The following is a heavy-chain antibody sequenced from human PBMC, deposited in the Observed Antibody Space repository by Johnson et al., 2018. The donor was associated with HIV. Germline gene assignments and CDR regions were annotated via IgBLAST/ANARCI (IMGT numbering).Heavy chain of an antibody. J-gene: IGHJ3*02. V-gene: IGHV3-66*01. D-gene: IGHD1-26*01. CDR2: LYSGGST. CDR3: AREGAWEVRPGAFDI. Sequence: VQLVESGGGLVQPGGSLRLSCAASGFTVSSNYMSWVRQAPGSGLEWVSVLYSGGSTCYADSVKGRFPISRDNSKNTLYLQMNSLRAEDTAVYYCAREGAWEVRPGAFDIWGQGTMVTVSS. CDR1: GFTVSSNY.